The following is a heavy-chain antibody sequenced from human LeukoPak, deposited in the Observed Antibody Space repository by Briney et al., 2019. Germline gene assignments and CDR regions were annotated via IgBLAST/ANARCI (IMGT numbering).Heavy chain of an antibody. CDR2: IYHSGST. CDR1: GYSISSGYY. Sequence: SETLSLTCTVSGYSISSGYYWGWIRQPPGKGLEWIGSIYHSGSTYYNPSLKSRVVISVDTSKNQFSLKLSSVTAADTAVYYCASVQQLWYFDYWGQGTLVTVSS. V-gene: IGHV4-38-2*02. D-gene: IGHD6-13*01. J-gene: IGHJ4*02. CDR3: ASVQQLWYFDY.